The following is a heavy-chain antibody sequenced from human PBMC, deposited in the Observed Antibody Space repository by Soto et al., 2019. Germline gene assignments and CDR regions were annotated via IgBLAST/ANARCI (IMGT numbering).Heavy chain of an antibody. J-gene: IGHJ4*02. Sequence: HPGGSLRLSCAASGLTYSNYGMHWVRQAPGKGLEWVAIISTDGRDKYYVDSVKGRFTISRDNSENTLYLQMNSLREEDTAVYYCAKGVPIYGEGPDHWGQGTLVTVSS. CDR2: ISTDGRDK. D-gene: IGHD4-17*01. CDR3: AKGVPIYGEGPDH. V-gene: IGHV3-30*18. CDR1: GLTYSNYG.